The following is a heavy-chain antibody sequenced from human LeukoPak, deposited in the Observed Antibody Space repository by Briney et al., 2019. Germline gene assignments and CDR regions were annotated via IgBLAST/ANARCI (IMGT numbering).Heavy chain of an antibody. D-gene: IGHD5-24*01. CDR2: IYSGGST. J-gene: IGHJ3*02. Sequence: GGSLRLSCAASGFTVSSNYMSWVRQAPGKGLEWVSVIYSGGSTYYADSVKGRFTISRDNSKNTLYLQMNSLRAEDTAVYYCARDLEMATILDAFDIWGQGTMVTVSS. CDR3: ARDLEMATILDAFDI. V-gene: IGHV3-53*01. CDR1: GFTVSSNY.